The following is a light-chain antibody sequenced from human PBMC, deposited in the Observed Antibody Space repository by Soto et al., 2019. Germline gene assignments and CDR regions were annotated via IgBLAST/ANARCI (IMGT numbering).Light chain of an antibody. J-gene: IGKJ5*01. V-gene: IGKV1-33*01. Sequence: IHITHSPYSLSASVGDRVTFTCQASQDINKNLIWYQQKPGKAPKLLIYDASDLETGVPSRFSGSGSGTGFTFTISSLQPEDFATYYCQQYESLPLTFGQGTRLEIK. CDR1: QDINKN. CDR2: DAS. CDR3: QQYESLPLT.